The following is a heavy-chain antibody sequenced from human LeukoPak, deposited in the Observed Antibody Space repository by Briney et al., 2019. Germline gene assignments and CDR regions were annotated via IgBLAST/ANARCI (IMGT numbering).Heavy chain of an antibody. V-gene: IGHV3-23*01. CDR2: ISDSAGYT. J-gene: IGHJ4*02. CDR1: GFTFSNYA. CDR3: AKDSAAVGGHDFDY. D-gene: IGHD1-26*01. Sequence: GGSLRLSCVASGFTFSNYAMSWVRQAPGKGLDWVSAISDSAGYTFYADSVKGRFTISRDNSKNTLYLQMNSLRAEDTAAYYCAKDSAAVGGHDFDYWGQGTLVTVSS.